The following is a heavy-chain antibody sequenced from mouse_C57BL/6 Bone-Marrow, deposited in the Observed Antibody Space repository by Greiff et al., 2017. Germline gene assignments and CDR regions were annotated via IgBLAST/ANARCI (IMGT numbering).Heavy chain of an antibody. CDR1: GYTFTSYW. CDR2: IDPSDSYT. V-gene: IGHV1-59*01. J-gene: IGHJ3*01. CDR3: AKEETDGYYVLFAY. D-gene: IGHD2-3*01. Sequence: QVQLQQPGAELVRPGTSVKLSCKASGYTFTSYWMHWVKQRPGQGLEWIGVIDPSDSYTNYNQKFKGKATLTVDTSSSTAYMQLSSLTSEDSAVXYCAKEETDGYYVLFAYWGQGTLVTVSA.